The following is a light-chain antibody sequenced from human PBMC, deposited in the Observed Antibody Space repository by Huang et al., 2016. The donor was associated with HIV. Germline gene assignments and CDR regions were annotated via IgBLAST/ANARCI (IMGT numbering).Light chain of an antibody. Sequence: DIVMTQSPLSLPVTPGEPASISCRSSQSLLHDKGNNYLDWYLQKPGQSPQLLIYMAFYRASGVPDRFSGSGSGTDFTLKISRVEAEDVGVYYCMQALQTPYTFGHGTKLEIK. CDR3: MQALQTPYT. J-gene: IGKJ2*01. V-gene: IGKV2-28*01. CDR2: MAF. CDR1: QSLLHDKGNNY.